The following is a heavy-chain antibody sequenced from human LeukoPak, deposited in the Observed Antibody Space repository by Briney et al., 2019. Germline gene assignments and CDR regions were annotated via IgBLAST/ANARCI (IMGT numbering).Heavy chain of an antibody. V-gene: IGHV3-11*04. CDR2: IGISAGTI. J-gene: IGHJ4*02. CDR1: GFTFSDYY. D-gene: IGHD1-7*01. CDR3: ARDRVGWNYSYAADQ. Sequence: GGSLRLSCAASGFTFSDYYMYWIRQAPGKGLERVAYIGISAGTIYYTDSVKGRFTVSRDNTKNSLYLQMNSLRAEDTAIYYCARDRVGWNYSYAADQWGQGTVVTVSS.